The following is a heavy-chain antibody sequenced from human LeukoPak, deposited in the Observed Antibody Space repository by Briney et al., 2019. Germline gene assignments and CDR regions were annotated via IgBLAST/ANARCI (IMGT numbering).Heavy chain of an antibody. CDR1: GYTFTSYG. V-gene: IGHV1-18*01. D-gene: IGHD6-13*01. CDR3: AVIAAAYRGNNDAFDI. CDR2: ISAYNGNT. J-gene: IGHJ3*02. Sequence: GASVKVSCKASGYTFTSYGISWVRQAPGQGLEWMGWISAYNGNTNYAQKLQGRVTMTTDTSTSTAYMELRSLRSDDTAVYYCAVIAAAYRGNNDAFDIWGQGTMVTVSS.